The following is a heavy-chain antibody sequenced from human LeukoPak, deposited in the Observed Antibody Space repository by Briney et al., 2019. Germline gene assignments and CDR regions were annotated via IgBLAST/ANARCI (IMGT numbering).Heavy chain of an antibody. CDR3: ARVYGAYYYDSSGSNWFDP. J-gene: IGHJ5*02. D-gene: IGHD3-22*01. CDR2: IYHSGST. V-gene: IGHV4-38-2*02. CDR1: GYSISSGYY. Sequence: PSETLSLTCTVSGYSISSGYYWGWIRQPPGKGLEWIGSIYHSGSTYYNPSLKSRVTISVDTSKNQFSLKLSSVTAADTAVYYCARVYGAYYYDSSGSNWFDPWGQGTLVTVSS.